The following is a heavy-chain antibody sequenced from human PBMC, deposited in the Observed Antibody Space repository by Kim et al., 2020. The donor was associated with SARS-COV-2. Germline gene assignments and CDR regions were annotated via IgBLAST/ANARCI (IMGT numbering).Heavy chain of an antibody. CDR2: FDPEDGET. CDR3: ATGTVTTDVWVIDY. J-gene: IGHJ4*02. V-gene: IGHV1-24*01. CDR1: GYTLTELS. D-gene: IGHD4-17*01. Sequence: ASVKVSCKVSGYTLTELSMHWVRQAPGKGLEWMGGFDPEDGETIYAQKFQGRVTMTEDTSTDTAYMELTSLRSEDTAVYYCATGTVTTDVWVIDYWGQGTLVTVSS.